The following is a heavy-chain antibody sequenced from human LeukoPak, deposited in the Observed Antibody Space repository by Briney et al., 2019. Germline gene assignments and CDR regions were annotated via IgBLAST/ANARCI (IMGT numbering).Heavy chain of an antibody. CDR3: ARHPSGSWSHLHS. CDR1: GYTFTSYW. Sequence: GESLKISCKGSGYTFTSYWIGWVRQMPGKGLEWMGVIYPGDSDTRYSPSFQGQVTISADKSISTTYLQWSSLKASDTAMYYCARHPSGSWSHLHSWGQGTLVTVSS. D-gene: IGHD6-13*01. CDR2: IYPGDSDT. J-gene: IGHJ4*02. V-gene: IGHV5-51*01.